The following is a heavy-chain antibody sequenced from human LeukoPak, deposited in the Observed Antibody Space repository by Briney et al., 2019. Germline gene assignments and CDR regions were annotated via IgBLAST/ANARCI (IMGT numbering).Heavy chain of an antibody. CDR1: GDPISGYSNYK. Sequence: SETLALTCTVSGDPISGYSNYKWSWIRQPPGKGLEWIGYIYYHGSTNYNPSLKSRVTISVDTSKNQFSLKLSSVTAADTAVYYCAREYSGFDYRGQGTLVTVSS. J-gene: IGHJ4*02. CDR2: IYYHGST. V-gene: IGHV4-61*01. CDR3: AREYSGFDY. D-gene: IGHD6-13*01.